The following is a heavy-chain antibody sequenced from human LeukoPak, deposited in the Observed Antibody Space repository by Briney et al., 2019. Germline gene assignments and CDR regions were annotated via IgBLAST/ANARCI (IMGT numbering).Heavy chain of an antibody. CDR2: IKQDGSEE. Sequence: GGSLRLSCVVSGFTFSLYWMNWVRQAPGKGLEWVANIKQDGSEEYYVDSVKGRFTISRDNAKNSLYLQMNSLRVEDAAVYYCARGGGIWGQGTMVTVSS. CDR1: GFTFSLYW. D-gene: IGHD2-15*01. CDR3: ARGGGI. V-gene: IGHV3-7*01. J-gene: IGHJ3*02.